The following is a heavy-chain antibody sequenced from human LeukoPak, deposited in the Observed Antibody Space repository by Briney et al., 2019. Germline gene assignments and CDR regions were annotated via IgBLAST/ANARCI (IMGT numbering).Heavy chain of an antibody. D-gene: IGHD5-24*01. CDR2: IYYSGST. Sequence: TSETLSLTCTVSGGSISSYYWSWIRQPPGKGLEWIGYIYYSGSTNYNPSLKSRVTISVDTSKNQFSLKLSSVTAAETAVYYCAREGRYRYGYNEYHSYMDIWGKGTTVTVSS. V-gene: IGHV4-59*01. CDR1: GGSISSYY. J-gene: IGHJ6*03. CDR3: AREGRYRYGYNEYHSYMDI.